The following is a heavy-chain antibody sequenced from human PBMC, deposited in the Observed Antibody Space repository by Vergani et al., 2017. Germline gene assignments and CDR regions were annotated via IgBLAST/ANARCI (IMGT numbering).Heavy chain of an antibody. V-gene: IGHV3-21*01. CDR2: ISSSSSYI. CDR3: ARRGNSYGYPPEDETYYYGMDV. J-gene: IGHJ6*02. D-gene: IGHD5-18*01. Sequence: EVQLVESGGGPVKPGGSLRLSCAASGFTFSSYSMNWVRQAPGKGLEWVSSISSSSSYIYYADSVKGRFTISRDNAKNSLYLQMNSLRAEDTAVYYCARRGNSYGYPPEDETYYYGMDVWGQGTTVTVSS. CDR1: GFTFSSYS.